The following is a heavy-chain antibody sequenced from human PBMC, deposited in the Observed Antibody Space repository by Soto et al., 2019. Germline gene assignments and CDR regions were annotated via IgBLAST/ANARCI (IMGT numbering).Heavy chain of an antibody. J-gene: IGHJ4*02. CDR2: INPSGGGT. Sequence: QVQLVQSGTEVKKPGASVKVSCKASGYTFLDFYIHWVRQAPGQGLEWMGFINPSGGGTTYAQKFQGRPTMTRDTSTRTVYMELISLRSEDTAIYYCARDKPFSAGYWGQGTLVT. V-gene: IGHV1-46*01. CDR1: GYTFLDFY. CDR3: ARDKPFSAGY. D-gene: IGHD3-3*02.